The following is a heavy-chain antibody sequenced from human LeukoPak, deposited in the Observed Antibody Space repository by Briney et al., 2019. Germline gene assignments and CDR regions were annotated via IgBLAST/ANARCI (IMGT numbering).Heavy chain of an antibody. J-gene: IGHJ6*02. CDR3: ARVGYYYYGMDV. V-gene: IGHV4-61*05. CDR2: IYYSGST. CDR1: GGSISSSSYY. Sequence: SETLSLTCTVSGGSISSSSYYWGWIRQPPGKGLEWIGYIYYSGSTNYNPSLKSRVTISVDTSKNQFSLKLSSVTAADTAVYYCARVGYYYYGMDVWGQGTTVTVSS.